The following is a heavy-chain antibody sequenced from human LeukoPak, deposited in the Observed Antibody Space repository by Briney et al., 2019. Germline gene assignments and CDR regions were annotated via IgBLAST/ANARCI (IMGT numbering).Heavy chain of an antibody. J-gene: IGHJ6*03. CDR1: GYTFTSYD. V-gene: IGHV1-8*01. Sequence: ASVKVSCKASGYTFTSYDINWVRQASGQGLEWMGWMNPNSGNTGYAQKFQGRVTMTRNTSISTAYMELSSLRSEDTAVYYCARVTEQLVHKTLIYYYYMDVWGKGTTVTVSS. CDR2: MNPNSGNT. CDR3: ARVTEQLVHKTLIYYYYMDV. D-gene: IGHD6-6*01.